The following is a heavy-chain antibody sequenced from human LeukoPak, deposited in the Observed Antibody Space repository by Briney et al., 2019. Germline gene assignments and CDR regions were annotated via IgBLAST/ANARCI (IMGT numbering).Heavy chain of an antibody. Sequence: QAGGSLRLSCAASGVTFISYSMNWVRQAPGKGLEWISYISSPDTTTYYADSVKGRFTISRDNDRNSLSLQMNRLRAEATAVYFCARVRSSYYYDTSSYYHYDGFDIWGQGTMVTVSS. CDR1: GVTFISYS. CDR3: ARVRSSYYYDTSSYYHYDGFDI. V-gene: IGHV3-48*01. D-gene: IGHD3-22*01. J-gene: IGHJ3*02. CDR2: ISSPDTTT.